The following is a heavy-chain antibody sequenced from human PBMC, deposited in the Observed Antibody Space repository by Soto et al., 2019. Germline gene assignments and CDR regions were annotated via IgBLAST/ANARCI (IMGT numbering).Heavy chain of an antibody. CDR3: ARDQLAVADAAFDY. CDR1: GFTFSSYS. V-gene: IGHV3-21*01. J-gene: IGHJ4*02. CDR2: ISSSSSYI. D-gene: IGHD6-19*01. Sequence: PGGSLRLSCAASGFTFSSYSMNWVRQAPGKGLEWVSSISSSSSYIYYADSVKGRFTISRDNAKNSLYLQMNSLRAEDTAVYYCARDQLAVADAAFDYRGKGSLVTVSS.